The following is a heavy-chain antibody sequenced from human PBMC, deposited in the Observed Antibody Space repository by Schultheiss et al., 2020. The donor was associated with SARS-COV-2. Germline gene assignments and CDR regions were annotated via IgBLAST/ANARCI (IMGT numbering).Heavy chain of an antibody. CDR2: IWYDGSNK. V-gene: IGHV3-33*06. CDR1: GFTFSSYG. CDR3: AKVYGSGSYYKYYYYGMDV. D-gene: IGHD3-10*01. J-gene: IGHJ6*02. Sequence: GESLKISCAASGFTFSSYGMHWVRQAPGKGLEWVAVIWYDGSNKYYADSVKGRFTISRDNSKNTLYLQMNSLRAEDTAVYYCAKVYGSGSYYKYYYYGMDVWGQGTTVTVSS.